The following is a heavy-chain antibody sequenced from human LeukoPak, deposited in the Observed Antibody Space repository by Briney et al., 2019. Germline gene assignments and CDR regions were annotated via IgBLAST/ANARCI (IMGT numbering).Heavy chain of an antibody. CDR2: IGIDSGNT. Sequence: GSLRLSCTASGFPFIEYSMNWVRQVPGKGLEWISYIGIDSGNTKCADSVRGRFTISADKAKNSLYLQMNSLRVEDTAVYYCARDHNYAFDNWGQGTLVSVAS. V-gene: IGHV3-48*01. D-gene: IGHD1-1*01. J-gene: IGHJ4*02. CDR3: ARDHNYAFDN. CDR1: GFPFIEYS.